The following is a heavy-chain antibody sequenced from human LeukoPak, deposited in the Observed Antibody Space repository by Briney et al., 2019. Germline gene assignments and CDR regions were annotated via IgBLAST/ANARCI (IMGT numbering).Heavy chain of an antibody. Sequence: GGSLRLSCAASGFTFSSYWMSWVRQAPGKGLEWVANIKQDGSEKYYVDSVKGRFTISRDNAKNSLYLQMNSLRAEDTAVYYCARDGDSSGWYYHYGMDVWGQGTTVTVSS. D-gene: IGHD6-19*01. CDR1: GFTFSSYW. V-gene: IGHV3-7*01. CDR3: ARDGDSSGWYYHYGMDV. J-gene: IGHJ6*02. CDR2: IKQDGSEK.